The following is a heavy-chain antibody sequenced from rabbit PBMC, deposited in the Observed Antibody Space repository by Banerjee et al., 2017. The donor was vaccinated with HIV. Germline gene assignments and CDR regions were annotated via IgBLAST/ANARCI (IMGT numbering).Heavy chain of an antibody. J-gene: IGHJ4*01. V-gene: IGHV1S45*01. CDR3: ASGGYTGDYGGYAYDDLNL. CDR2: IYTGSSGST. CDR1: GFDLSGYFY. D-gene: IGHD6-1*01. Sequence: QQQLEESGGGLVKPEGSLTLTCKASGFDLSGYFYMCWVRQAPGKGLEWIACIYTGSSGSTWYATWAKGRFTISKTSSTTVTLQMTSLTAADTATYFCASGGYTGDYGGYAYDDLNLWGPGTLVTVS.